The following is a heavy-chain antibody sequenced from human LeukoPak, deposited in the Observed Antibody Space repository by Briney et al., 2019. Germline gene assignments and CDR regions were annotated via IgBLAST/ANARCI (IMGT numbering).Heavy chain of an antibody. CDR1: GYTFTNYA. D-gene: IGHD3-22*01. CDR3: VREGPEYYDSGLDH. Sequence: ASVKVSCKASGYTFTNYAVHWVRQAPGQRLEWMAWINCGKGNTKYSQKLQGRIAITRDTSASTVYMELRSLRFGDMAVYYCVREGPEYYDSGLDHWGQGTLVTVSS. J-gene: IGHJ4*02. CDR2: INCGKGNT. V-gene: IGHV1-3*03.